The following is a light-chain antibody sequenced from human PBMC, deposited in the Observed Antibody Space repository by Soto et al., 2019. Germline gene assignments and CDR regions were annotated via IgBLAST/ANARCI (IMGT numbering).Light chain of an antibody. CDR3: SSYTITSIRSV. V-gene: IGLV2-14*01. CDR1: SSDVGGYKY. Sequence: QSVLTQPASVSGSPGQSITISCNGNSSDVGGYKYVSWYQHHPGKAPKLMIYEVTNRPSGVSNRFSGSKSGNTASLTISGLQAEDEADYYCSSYTITSIRSVFGTGTKVTVL. J-gene: IGLJ1*01. CDR2: EVT.